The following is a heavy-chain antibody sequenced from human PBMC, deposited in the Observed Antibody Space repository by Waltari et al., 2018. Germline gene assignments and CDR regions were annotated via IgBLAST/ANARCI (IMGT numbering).Heavy chain of an antibody. V-gene: IGHV6-1*01. D-gene: IGHD3-10*01. CDR3: ARGRDSAFDY. Sequence: QVQLQQSGPGLVKPSQTLPLTCAIPGDLVSSHSGAWNWIRQSPSRGLEWLGRTFYRSKWYYDYAISVKSRITINADTSKNQFFLQLNSVTPEDTAVYYCARGRDSAFDYWGQGTLVTVSS. CDR2: TFYRSKWYY. J-gene: IGHJ4*02. CDR1: GDLVSSHSGA.